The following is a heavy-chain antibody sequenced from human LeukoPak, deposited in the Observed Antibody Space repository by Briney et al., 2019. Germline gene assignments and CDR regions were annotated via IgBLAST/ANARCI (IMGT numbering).Heavy chain of an antibody. CDR2: ISAYNGDT. J-gene: IGHJ4*02. V-gene: IGHV1-18*01. CDR1: GYTFSSHR. CDR3: ARVEGPSIFGVVDY. D-gene: IGHD3-3*02. Sequence: ASVKVSCKASGYTFSSHRNIWVRQPPGQGLEWMGWISAYNGDTNYAQKFQGRVTMTTDTSTRTVYMEVRNLRSDDTAVYYCARVEGPSIFGVVDYWGQGTLVTVSS.